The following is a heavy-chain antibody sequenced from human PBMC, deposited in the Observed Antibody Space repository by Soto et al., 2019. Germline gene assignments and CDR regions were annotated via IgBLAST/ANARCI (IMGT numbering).Heavy chain of an antibody. J-gene: IGHJ6*02. CDR2: ISGSGGST. V-gene: IGHV3-23*01. Sequence: GGSLRLSCAASGFTFSSYAMSWVRQAPGKGLEWVSAISGSGGSTYYADSVKGRFTTSRDNSKNTLYLQMNSLRAEDTAVYYCATPYCCSTSCYNLEYYYYGMDVWGQGTTVTVSS. CDR3: ATPYCCSTSCYNLEYYYYGMDV. D-gene: IGHD2-2*02. CDR1: GFTFSSYA.